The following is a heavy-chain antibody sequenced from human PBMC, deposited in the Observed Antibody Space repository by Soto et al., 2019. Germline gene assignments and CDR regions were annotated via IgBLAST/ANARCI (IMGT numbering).Heavy chain of an antibody. CDR2: INPSGGST. Sequence: XSVNVSYQASVYTFTSYYIHWVRQAPGQGLEWMGIINPSGGSTSYAQKFQGGVTMTRDTSTSTVYMELSSLRSEDTAVYYCARDPIAAAGHYNWFDHWGQGTLVTVSS. CDR3: ARDPIAAAGHYNWFDH. V-gene: IGHV1-46*01. CDR1: VYTFTSYY. J-gene: IGHJ5*02. D-gene: IGHD6-13*01.